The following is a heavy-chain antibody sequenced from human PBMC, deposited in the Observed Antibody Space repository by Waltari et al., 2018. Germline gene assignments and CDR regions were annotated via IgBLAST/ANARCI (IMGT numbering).Heavy chain of an antibody. CDR2: IYWNDDK. CDR1: GFSLSVSEVG. V-gene: IGHV2-5*01. Sequence: QITLKESGPALLRPTQTLTLTCTFSGFSLSVSEVGVAWVRQPPGKALEWLALIYWNDDKRYSPSLKTRLTVTKDTSKNQVVLTMTNMDPVDTATYYCAHSRGNYMATDRPLDYWSQGSLVTVAS. D-gene: IGHD2-21*02. J-gene: IGHJ4*02. CDR3: AHSRGNYMATDRPLDY.